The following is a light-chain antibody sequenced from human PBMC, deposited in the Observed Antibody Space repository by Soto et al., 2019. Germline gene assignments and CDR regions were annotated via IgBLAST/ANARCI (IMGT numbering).Light chain of an antibody. J-gene: IGLJ2*01. CDR1: SSNIGAGYD. V-gene: IGLV1-40*01. CDR3: QSYDSSLSGSV. CDR2: GNS. Sequence: QHVLTQPPSVSGAPGQRVTISCTGSSSNIGAGYDVHWYQQLPGTAPKLLIYGNSNRPSGVPDRFSGSKSGTSASLAITGLQAEDEADYYCQSYDSSLSGSVFGGGTKVTVL.